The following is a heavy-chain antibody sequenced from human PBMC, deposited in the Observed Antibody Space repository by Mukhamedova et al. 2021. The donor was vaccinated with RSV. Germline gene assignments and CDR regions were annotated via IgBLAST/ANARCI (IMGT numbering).Heavy chain of an antibody. CDR3: AGSPRGSSDIGGYYPGDY. CDR2: IYHSGNT. D-gene: IGHD3-22*01. V-gene: IGHV4-4*02. Sequence: GTGLEWIGEIYHSGNTNYSPSFKSRVTISVDKSKNQFSLKLTSVTAADTAVYYCAGSPRGSSDIGGYYPGDYWGQGTLVTVSS. J-gene: IGHJ4*02.